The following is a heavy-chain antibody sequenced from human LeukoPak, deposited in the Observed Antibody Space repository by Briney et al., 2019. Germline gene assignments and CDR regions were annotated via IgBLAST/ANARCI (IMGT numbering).Heavy chain of an antibody. CDR3: ATYYYDSSGPFDY. CDR1: GFTFNNFG. CDR2: IGYEGVHK. J-gene: IGHJ4*02. Sequence: PGGSLRLSCAASGFTFNNFGMHWVRQAPGKGLEWVSFIGYEGVHKYYADSVKGRFTISKDNSKATLYLQMNSLRPEDTAVYYCATYYYDSSGPFDYWGQGTLVTVSS. V-gene: IGHV3-30*02. D-gene: IGHD3-22*01.